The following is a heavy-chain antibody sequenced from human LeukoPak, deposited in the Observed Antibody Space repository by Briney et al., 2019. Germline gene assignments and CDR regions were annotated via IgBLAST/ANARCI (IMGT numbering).Heavy chain of an antibody. CDR3: ARPPIQYDFWSGYYSNWAGEYDY. D-gene: IGHD3-3*01. CDR2: MNPNSGNT. V-gene: IGHV1-8*03. J-gene: IGHJ4*02. Sequence: ASMKVSCKASGYTFTSYDINWVRQATGQGLEWMGWMNPNSGNTGYAQKFQGRVTITRNTSISTAYMELSSLRSEDTAVYYCARPPIQYDFWSGYYSNWAGEYDYWGQGTLVTVSS. CDR1: GYTFTSYD.